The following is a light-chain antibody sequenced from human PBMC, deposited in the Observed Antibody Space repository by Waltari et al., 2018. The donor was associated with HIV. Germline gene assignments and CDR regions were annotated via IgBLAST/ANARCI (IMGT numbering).Light chain of an antibody. Sequence: QSVLTQPPSVSAAPGQKVTISCPGSSSNIGNYYESRYKQLPGTAPKILIYDNNKRPSGIPDRFSGSKSGTSATLGITGLQTGDEADYYCGTWDSSLSAVVFGGGTKLTVL. J-gene: IGLJ2*01. CDR1: SSNIGNYY. CDR2: DNN. CDR3: GTWDSSLSAVV. V-gene: IGLV1-51*01.